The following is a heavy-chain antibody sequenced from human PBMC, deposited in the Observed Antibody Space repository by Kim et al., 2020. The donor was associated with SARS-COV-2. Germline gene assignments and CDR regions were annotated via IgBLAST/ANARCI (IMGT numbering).Heavy chain of an antibody. V-gene: IGHV3-48*03. D-gene: IGHD6-19*01. CDR1: GFTFDSYE. Sequence: GGSLRLSCAASGFTFDSYEINWVRQAPGKGLEWVSYISDSGSTTYYADSVKGRFTVSRDNAKNSLFLQMHSLRAEDTAVYYCARESVTGTDAFDIWGQGTLVTVSS. CDR2: ISDSGSTT. CDR3: ARESVTGTDAFDI. J-gene: IGHJ3*02.